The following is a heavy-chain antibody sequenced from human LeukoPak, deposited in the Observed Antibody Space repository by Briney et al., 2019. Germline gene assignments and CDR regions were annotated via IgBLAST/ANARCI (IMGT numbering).Heavy chain of an antibody. Sequence: SETLSLTCTVSGGSISSYYWSWIRQPPGKGLEWIGYVYYSGSTKYNPSLESRVTISVDTSKNQFSLKLSSVTAADTAVYYCARNGGHGYNYDYWGQGILVTVSP. J-gene: IGHJ4*02. D-gene: IGHD5-24*01. CDR1: GGSISSYY. CDR3: ARNGGHGYNYDY. V-gene: IGHV4-59*01. CDR2: VYYSGST.